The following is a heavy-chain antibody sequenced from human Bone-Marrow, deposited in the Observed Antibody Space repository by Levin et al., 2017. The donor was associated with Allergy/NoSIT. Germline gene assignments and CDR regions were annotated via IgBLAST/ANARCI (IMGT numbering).Heavy chain of an antibody. V-gene: IGHV1-69*06. CDR2: FIPVFETA. CDR3: ATSPNYDVLTGYRPPGAFDV. J-gene: IGHJ3*01. CDR1: GDTFSSYA. Sequence: GASVKVSCKASGDTFSSYAFNWVRQAPGQGLEWMGGFIPVFETANYAQKFQGRVTITADKSTSTAYMELSSLTSEDTAVFYCATSPNYDVLTGYRPPGAFDVWGQGTMVTVSS. D-gene: IGHD3-9*01.